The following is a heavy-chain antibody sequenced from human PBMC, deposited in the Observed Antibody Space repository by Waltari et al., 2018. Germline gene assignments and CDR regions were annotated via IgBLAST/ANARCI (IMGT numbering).Heavy chain of an antibody. D-gene: IGHD3-22*01. Sequence: EEQLVESGGGLAQPGESLRLSCAASGFTFSRYWMDWVRQAPGTGLVWVSRINSDGSSRTYADSGKGRFTISRDNAKNTLYVQMNRLRAEDTAVYYCARVATKTYSSPVPGRPYYYGMDVWGQGTTVTVSS. J-gene: IGHJ6*02. CDR3: ARVATKTYSSPVPGRPYYYGMDV. CDR2: INSDGSSR. V-gene: IGHV3-74*01. CDR1: GFTFSRYW.